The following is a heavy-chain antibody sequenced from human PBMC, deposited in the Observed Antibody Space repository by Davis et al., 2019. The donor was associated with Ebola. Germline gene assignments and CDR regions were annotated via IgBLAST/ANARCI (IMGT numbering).Heavy chain of an antibody. D-gene: IGHD4-11*01. Sequence: GESLKISCAASGFTFSSYAMSWVRQAPGKGLEWVSAISGSGGSTYYADSVKGRFTISRDNSKNTLYLQMNSLRAEDTAVYYCARSKQRDAFDIWGQGTMVTVSS. CDR2: ISGSGGST. J-gene: IGHJ3*02. CDR1: GFTFSSYA. CDR3: ARSKQRDAFDI. V-gene: IGHV3-23*01.